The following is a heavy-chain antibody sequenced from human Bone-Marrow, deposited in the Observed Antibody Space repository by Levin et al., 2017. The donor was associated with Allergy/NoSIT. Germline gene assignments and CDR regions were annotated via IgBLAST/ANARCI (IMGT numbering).Heavy chain of an antibody. CDR2: IYYSGST. CDR1: GGSISSGGYY. V-gene: IGHV4-31*03. Sequence: SETLSLTCTVSGGSISSGGYYWSWIRQHPGKGLEWIGYIYYSGSTYYNPSLKSRVTISVDTSKNQFSLKLSSVTAADTAVYYCARAEAYCGGDCYSRPNWFDPWGQGTLVTVSS. CDR3: ARAEAYCGGDCYSRPNWFDP. J-gene: IGHJ5*02. D-gene: IGHD2-21*02.